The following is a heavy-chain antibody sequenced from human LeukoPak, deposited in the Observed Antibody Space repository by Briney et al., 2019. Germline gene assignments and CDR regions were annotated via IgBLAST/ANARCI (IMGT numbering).Heavy chain of an antibody. J-gene: IGHJ4*02. D-gene: IGHD3-22*01. CDR3: ARAPPGYYYDSSGYYYY. V-gene: IGHV3-7*01. CDR1: GFTFSSYW. CDR2: IKQDGSEK. Sequence: GGSLRLSCAASGFTFSSYWMSWVRQAPGKGLEWWANIKQDGSEKYYVDSVKGRFTISRDNAKNSLYLQMNSLRAEDTAVYYCARAPPGYYYDSSGYYYYWGQGTLVTVSS.